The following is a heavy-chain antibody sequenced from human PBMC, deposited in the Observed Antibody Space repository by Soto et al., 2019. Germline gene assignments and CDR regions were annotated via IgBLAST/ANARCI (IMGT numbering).Heavy chain of an antibody. V-gene: IGHV3-23*01. D-gene: IGHD6-19*01. CDR1: GFTFSSYA. Sequence: EVQLLESGGGLVQPGGSLRLSCAASGFTFSSYAMSWVRQAPGKGLEWVSAISGSGGSTYYADSVKGRFTISRDNSKKTLYLQMNSLRAEDTAVYYCAKRYSSGWYSDYWGQGTLVTVSS. J-gene: IGHJ4*02. CDR3: AKRYSSGWYSDY. CDR2: ISGSGGST.